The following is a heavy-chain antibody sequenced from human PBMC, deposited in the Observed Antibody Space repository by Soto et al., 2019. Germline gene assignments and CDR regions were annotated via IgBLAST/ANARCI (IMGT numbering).Heavy chain of an antibody. CDR3: AMEYCSSTSCYRDY. J-gene: IGHJ4*02. CDR2: IIPILGIA. V-gene: IGHV1-69*02. Sequence: QVQLVQSGAEVKKPGSSVKVSCKASGGTFSSYTISWVRQAPGQGLEWMGRIIPILGIANYAQKFQGTADKSTITASLELSSLRSEDTAVYYCAMEYCSSTSCYRDYWGQVTLVTVSS. CDR1: GGTFSSYT. D-gene: IGHD2-2*02.